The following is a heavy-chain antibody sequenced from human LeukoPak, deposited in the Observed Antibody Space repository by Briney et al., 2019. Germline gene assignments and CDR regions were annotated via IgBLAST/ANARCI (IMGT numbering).Heavy chain of an antibody. D-gene: IGHD4-17*01. CDR3: AKVATVTPHAEYYFDY. J-gene: IGHJ4*02. Sequence: PGGSLRLSCAASGFTFSSYAMSWVRQAPGKGLEWVSAISGSGGSTYYADSVKGRFTISRDNSKNTLYLQMNSLRAEDTAVYYCAKVATVTPHAEYYFDYWGQGTLVTVSS. V-gene: IGHV3-23*01. CDR2: ISGSGGST. CDR1: GFTFSSYA.